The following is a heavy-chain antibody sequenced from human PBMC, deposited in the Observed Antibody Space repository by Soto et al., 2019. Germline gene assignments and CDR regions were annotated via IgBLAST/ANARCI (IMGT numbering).Heavy chain of an antibody. D-gene: IGHD3-10*01. CDR3: AKGNVRRYYYGSGSYLGEPIDY. J-gene: IGHJ4*02. CDR2: ISYDGSNK. CDR1: GFTFSSYG. V-gene: IGHV3-30*18. Sequence: GGSLRLSCAASGFTFSSYGMHWVRQAPGKGLEWVAVISYDGSNKYYADSVKGRFTISRDNSKNTLYLQMNSLRAEDTAVYYCAKGNVRRYYYGSGSYLGEPIDYWGQGTLVTVSS.